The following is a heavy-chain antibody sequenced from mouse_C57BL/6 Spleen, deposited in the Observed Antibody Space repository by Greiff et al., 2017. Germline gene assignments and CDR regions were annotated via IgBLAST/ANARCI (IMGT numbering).Heavy chain of an antibody. Sequence: QVHVKQSGAELVKPGASVKISCKASGYAFSSYWMNWVKQRPGKGLEWIGQIYPGDGDTNYNGKFKGKATLTADKSSSTAYMQLSSLSSEDSAVYFCTYEYSFAYWGQGTLVTVSA. CDR3: TYEYSFAY. D-gene: IGHD2-3*01. J-gene: IGHJ3*01. CDR2: IYPGDGDT. CDR1: GYAFSSYW. V-gene: IGHV1-80*01.